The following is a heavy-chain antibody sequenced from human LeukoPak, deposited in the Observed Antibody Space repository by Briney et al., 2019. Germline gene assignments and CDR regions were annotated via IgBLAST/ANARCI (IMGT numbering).Heavy chain of an antibody. J-gene: IGHJ5*02. CDR3: ARVGLTSSGWYGDRFDP. D-gene: IGHD6-19*01. CDR2: MNPNSGNT. Sequence: GASVKVSCKASGYTFTSYDINWVRQATGQGLEWMGWMNPNSGNTGYAQKFQGRVTMTRNTSISTAYMELSSLRSEDTAVYYCARVGLTSSGWYGDRFDPWGQGTLVTVPS. CDR1: GYTFTSYD. V-gene: IGHV1-8*01.